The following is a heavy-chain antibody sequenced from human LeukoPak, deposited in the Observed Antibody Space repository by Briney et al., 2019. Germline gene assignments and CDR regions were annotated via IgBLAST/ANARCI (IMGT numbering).Heavy chain of an antibody. V-gene: IGHV1-46*01. Sequence: ASVKVSCKASGYTFSSYYFHWVRQAPGQGLEWMGLINPSGGATSFAQKFRGRVTMTRDMSTGTVFMELSSLRSDDTAVYFCARNYYDTAGHFGYWGQGTLVTVFS. CDR3: ARNYYDTAGHFGY. D-gene: IGHD3-22*01. CDR2: INPSGGAT. J-gene: IGHJ4*02. CDR1: GYTFSSYY.